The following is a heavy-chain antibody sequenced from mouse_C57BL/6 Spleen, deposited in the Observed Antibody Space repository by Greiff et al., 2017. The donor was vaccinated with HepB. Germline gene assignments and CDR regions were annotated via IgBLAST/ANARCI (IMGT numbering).Heavy chain of an antibody. CDR2: INYDGSST. Sequence: EVKLVESEGGLVQPGSSMKLSCTASGFTFSDYYMAWVRQVPEKGLEWVANINYDGSSTYYLDSLKSRFIISRDNAKNILYLQMSSLKSEDTATYYCARGGNYRDYFDYWGQGTTLTVSS. D-gene: IGHD2-14*01. CDR3: ARGGNYRDYFDY. J-gene: IGHJ2*01. CDR1: GFTFSDYY. V-gene: IGHV5-16*01.